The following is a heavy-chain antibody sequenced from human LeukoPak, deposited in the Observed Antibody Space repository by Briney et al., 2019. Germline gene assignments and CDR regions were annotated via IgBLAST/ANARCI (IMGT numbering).Heavy chain of an antibody. V-gene: IGHV4-34*01. CDR3: ARVRSIAARRYYMDV. CDR2: INHSGST. D-gene: IGHD6-6*01. J-gene: IGHJ6*03. Sequence: SETLSLTCAVYGGSFSGYYWSWIRQPPGKGLERIGEINHSGSTNYNPSLKSRVTISVDTSKNQFSLKLSSVTAADTAVYYCARVRSIAARRYYMDVWGKGTTVTVSS. CDR1: GGSFSGYY.